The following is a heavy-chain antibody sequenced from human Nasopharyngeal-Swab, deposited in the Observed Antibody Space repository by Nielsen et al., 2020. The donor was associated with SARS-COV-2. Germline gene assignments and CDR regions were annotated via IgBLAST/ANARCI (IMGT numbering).Heavy chain of an antibody. D-gene: IGHD6-13*01. CDR3: ARGYSSSWYGNGYYYGMDV. CDR2: IYYSGST. V-gene: IGHV4-31*03. Sequence: SETLSLTCTVSGGSISSGGYYWSWIRQHPGKGLEWIGYIYYSGSTYYNPSLKSRVTISVDTSKNQFSLKLSSVTAADTAVYYCARGYSSSWYGNGYYYGMDVWGQGTTVTVSS. CDR1: GGSISSGGYY. J-gene: IGHJ6*02.